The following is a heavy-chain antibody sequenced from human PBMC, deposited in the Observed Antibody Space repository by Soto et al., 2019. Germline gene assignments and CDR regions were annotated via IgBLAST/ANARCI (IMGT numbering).Heavy chain of an antibody. CDR1: GGTFSSYA. D-gene: IGHD2-21*02. J-gene: IGHJ3*02. Sequence: SVKVSCKASGGTFSSYAISWVRQAPGQGLEWMGGIIPIFGTANYAQKFQGRVTITADESTSTAYMELSSLRSEDTAVYYCARSYCGGDCYYVGSAFDIWGQGTMVTVSS. CDR3: ARSYCGGDCYYVGSAFDI. V-gene: IGHV1-69*13. CDR2: IIPIFGTA.